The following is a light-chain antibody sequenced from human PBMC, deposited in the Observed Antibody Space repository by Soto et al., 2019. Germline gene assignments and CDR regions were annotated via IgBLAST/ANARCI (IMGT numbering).Light chain of an antibody. CDR2: GDS. J-gene: IGLJ2*01. CDR1: DIGSKS. CDR3: QVSFSSRDQVV. V-gene: IGLV3-21*02. Sequence: SYELTQPPSVSVAPGQTARTTCGGNDIGSKSVPWYPQKPGQAPELVVYGDSGRRSGLPERFSGTCSGYKATMPISRVEAGDEADFYCQVSFSSRDQVVFGGGTKVTVL.